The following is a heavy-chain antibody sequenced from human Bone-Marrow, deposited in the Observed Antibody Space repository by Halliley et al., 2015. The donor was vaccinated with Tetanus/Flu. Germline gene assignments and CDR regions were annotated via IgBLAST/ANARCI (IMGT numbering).Heavy chain of an antibody. Sequence: SLRLSCAASGFTFSAYGMHWVRQTPGTGLEWVAVISSDGSDKNYAESMKGRFTISRDNSNNTLYLQMDSLRAEDTAVYYCAKDRAAYVFWRGPAALYNGLDVWGQGTTVTVSS. J-gene: IGHJ6*02. V-gene: IGHV3-30*18. CDR3: AKDRAAYVFWRGPAALYNGLDV. D-gene: IGHD3-3*01. CDR2: ISSDGSDK. CDR1: GFTFSAYG.